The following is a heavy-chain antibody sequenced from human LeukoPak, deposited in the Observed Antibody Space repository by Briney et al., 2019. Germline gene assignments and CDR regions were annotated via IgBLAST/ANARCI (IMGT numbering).Heavy chain of an antibody. CDR3: ARDSSPYCGDDCYFDAFDL. D-gene: IGHD2-21*02. CDR2: INRDGSKN. J-gene: IGHJ3*01. Sequence: QAGGSLRLSCAASEFTFGSSWMTWVRQAPGKGLEWVANINRDGSKNHFVDSVKGRFTISRDNAKNFLYLQMNSLRAEDTAVYFCARDSSPYCGDDCYFDAFDLWGQGTMVTVSS. CDR1: EFTFGSSW. V-gene: IGHV3-7*03.